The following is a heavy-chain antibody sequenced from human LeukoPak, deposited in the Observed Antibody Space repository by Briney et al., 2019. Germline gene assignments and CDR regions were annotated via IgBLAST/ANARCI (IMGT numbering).Heavy chain of an antibody. CDR1: GFTFNNYW. V-gene: IGHV3-7*01. CDR3: ARGRYGSGSWDAFDI. D-gene: IGHD3-10*01. J-gene: IGHJ3*02. CDR2: IRYDGSEK. Sequence: PGGSLRLSCEASGFTFNNYWMSWVRQAPGKGLEWVANIRYDGSEKNYVDSVKGRFTISRDNAKNSLYLQMNSLRAEDTAVYYCARGRYGSGSWDAFDIWGQGTMVTVSS.